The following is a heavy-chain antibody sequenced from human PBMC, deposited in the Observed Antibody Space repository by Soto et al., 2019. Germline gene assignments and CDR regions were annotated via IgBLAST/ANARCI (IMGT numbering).Heavy chain of an antibody. J-gene: IGHJ6*02. Sequence: PGGSLRLSCADSRFTFSSYAMHWVRQAPGKGLEWVAAISYDGSNKYYADSVKGRFTISRGNSKNTLYLQMNSLRAEDTTVYYCARGSGAGLTHYYGMDVWGQGTTVTVSS. CDR3: ARGSGAGLTHYYGMDV. V-gene: IGHV3-30-3*01. D-gene: IGHD6-19*01. CDR2: ISYDGSNK. CDR1: RFTFSSYA.